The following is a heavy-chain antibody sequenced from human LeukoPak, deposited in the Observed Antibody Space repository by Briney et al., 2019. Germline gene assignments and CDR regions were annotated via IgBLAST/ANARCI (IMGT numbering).Heavy chain of an antibody. CDR3: ARRRVAATAGWSDP. CDR2: IHNNGAT. J-gene: IGHJ5*02. CDR1: GGSITDNTYY. V-gene: IGHV4-39*01. D-gene: IGHD6-13*01. Sequence: PSETPSLTCAVSGGSITDNTYYWGWIRQPPGEGLEWIGCIHNNGATYYDPSLKSRVTFSMDTSKNQVFLTLTSVTAADTAVYYCARRRVAATAGWSDPWGQGTLVTVSS.